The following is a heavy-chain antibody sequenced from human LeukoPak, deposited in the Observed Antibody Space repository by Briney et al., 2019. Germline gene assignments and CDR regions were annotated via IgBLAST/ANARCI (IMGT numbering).Heavy chain of an antibody. CDR2: INHSGST. V-gene: IGHV4-34*01. J-gene: IGHJ1*01. Sequence: SETLSLTCAVYGGSFSGYYWSWIRQLPGKGLEWIGEINHSGSTNYNPYLKSRVTISVDTSKNQFSLKLSSVTAADTAVYYCARGGRRWGQGTLVTVSS. D-gene: IGHD1-14*01. CDR1: GGSFSGYY. CDR3: ARGGRR.